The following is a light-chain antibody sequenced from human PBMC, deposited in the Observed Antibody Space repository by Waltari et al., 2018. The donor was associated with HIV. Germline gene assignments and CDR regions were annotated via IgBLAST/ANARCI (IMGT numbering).Light chain of an antibody. J-gene: IGKJ2*01. CDR1: RSIGRY. CDR2: AAS. V-gene: IGKV1-39*01. CDR3: QQSYTSPPT. Sequence: DIQMTQSPSSLPACVGDSVTITCRSGRSIGRYLNWYQQKSGEAPKLLFYAASNLQSGVPSRFSGSGSETDFTLSIRSLQPEDFASYYCQQSYTSPPTFGQGTKVEI.